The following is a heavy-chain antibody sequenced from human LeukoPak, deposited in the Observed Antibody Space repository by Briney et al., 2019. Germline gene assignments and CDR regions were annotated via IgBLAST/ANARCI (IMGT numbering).Heavy chain of an antibody. Sequence: PSETLSLTCAVYGGSFSGYYWSWIRQPPGKGLEWIGEINHSGSTNYNPSLKSRVTISVDTSKNQFSLKLSSVTAADTAVYYCARGADTAMPRYYYYGMDVWGQGTTVTVSS. CDR2: INHSGST. D-gene: IGHD5-18*01. V-gene: IGHV4-34*01. CDR1: GGSFSGYY. CDR3: ARGADTAMPRYYYYGMDV. J-gene: IGHJ6*02.